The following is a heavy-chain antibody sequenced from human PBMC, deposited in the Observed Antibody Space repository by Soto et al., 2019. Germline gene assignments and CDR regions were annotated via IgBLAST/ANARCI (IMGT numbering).Heavy chain of an antibody. V-gene: IGHV1-3*01. Sequence: GASVKVSCKASGYTFTSYAMHRVRQAPGQRLEWMGWINAGNGNTKYSQKFQGRVTITRDTSASTAYMELSSLRSEDTAVYYCAGGPYSSGWYPSYYYYGMDVWGQGTTVTVSS. CDR1: GYTFTSYA. CDR3: AGGPYSSGWYPSYYYYGMDV. CDR2: INAGNGNT. J-gene: IGHJ6*02. D-gene: IGHD6-19*01.